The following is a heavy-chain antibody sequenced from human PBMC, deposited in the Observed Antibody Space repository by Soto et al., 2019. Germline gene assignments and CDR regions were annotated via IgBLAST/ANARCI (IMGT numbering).Heavy chain of an antibody. Sequence: QVQLVESGGGLVKPGGSLRLSCAASGFTFSAYYMSWIRQAPGKGLEWISYISSSGDTGNYADSVKGRFTVSRDNAKNSLYLQMNSLRGEDTAVYYCARERGAVVGQFFDYWGQGTLVTVSS. V-gene: IGHV3-11*01. D-gene: IGHD6-19*01. CDR1: GFTFSAYY. CDR2: ISSSGDTG. J-gene: IGHJ4*02. CDR3: ARERGAVVGQFFDY.